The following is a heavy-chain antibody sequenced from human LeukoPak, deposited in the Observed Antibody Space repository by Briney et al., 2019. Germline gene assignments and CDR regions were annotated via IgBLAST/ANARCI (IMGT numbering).Heavy chain of an antibody. CDR1: GYTFTGYY. CDR2: FNPNSGGT. CDR3: ARDTGRYSGSYYGY. J-gene: IGHJ4*02. Sequence: ASVKVSCKASGYTFTGYYMHWVRQAPGQGLEWMGWFNPNSGGTNYAQKFQGRVTMTRDTSISTAYMELSRLRSDDTAGYYCARDTGRYSGSYYGYWRQGTLVTVSS. D-gene: IGHD1-26*01. V-gene: IGHV1-2*02.